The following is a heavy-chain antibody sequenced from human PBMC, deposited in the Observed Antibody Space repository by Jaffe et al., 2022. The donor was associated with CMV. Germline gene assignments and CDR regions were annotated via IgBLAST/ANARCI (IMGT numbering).Heavy chain of an antibody. D-gene: IGHD3-3*01. CDR1: GFTFSSYA. V-gene: IGHV3-23*01. CDR2: ISGSGGST. Sequence: EVQLLESGGGLVQPGGSLRLSCAASGFTFSSYAMSWVRQAPGKGLEWVSAISGSGGSTYYADSVKGRFTISRDNSKNTLYLQMNSLRAEDTAVYYCAKELARGDFWSGYYTDYYYGMDVWGQGTTVTVSS. J-gene: IGHJ6*02. CDR3: AKELARGDFWSGYYTDYYYGMDV.